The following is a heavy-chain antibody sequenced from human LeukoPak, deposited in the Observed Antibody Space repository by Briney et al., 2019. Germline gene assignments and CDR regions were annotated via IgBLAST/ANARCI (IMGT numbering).Heavy chain of an antibody. Sequence: PGGSLRLSCTASGFTFRSYWMHWVRQIPGKGLMWVSRISDDGSSASYADSVKGRFTISRDNAKNSLYLQMNSLRAEDTAIYYCAKSCNSGNCYYNYWGQGTLVTVSS. V-gene: IGHV3-74*01. CDR3: AKSCNSGNCYYNY. CDR1: GFTFRSYW. CDR2: ISDDGSSA. D-gene: IGHD2-15*01. J-gene: IGHJ4*02.